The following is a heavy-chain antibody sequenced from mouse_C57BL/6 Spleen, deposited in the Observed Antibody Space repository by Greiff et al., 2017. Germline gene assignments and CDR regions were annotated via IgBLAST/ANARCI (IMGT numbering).Heavy chain of an antibody. V-gene: IGHV1-26*01. CDR1: GYTFTDYY. CDR2: INPNNGGT. Sequence: EVQLQQSGPELVKPGASVKISCKASGYTFTDYYMNWVKQSHGKSLEWIGDINPNNGGTSYNQKFKGKATLTVDKSSSTAYMELRSLTSEDSAVYYCAKEESSYAMDYWGQGTSVTVSS. CDR3: AKEESSYAMDY. D-gene: IGHD6-1*01. J-gene: IGHJ4*01.